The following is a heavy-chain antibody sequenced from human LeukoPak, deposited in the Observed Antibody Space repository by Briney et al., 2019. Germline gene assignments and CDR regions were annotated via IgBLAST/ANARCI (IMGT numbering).Heavy chain of an antibody. CDR1: GFTFSSYV. Sequence: GGSLRLSCATSGFTFSSYVMSWVRQAPGKGLEWVSSISASDVSTYYADSVKGRFTISRDNSKNTLYLQMNSLRAEDAAVYYCARDPWGTSSGNIDYWGQGTLVTVSS. CDR3: ARDPWGTSSGNIDY. D-gene: IGHD3-10*01. J-gene: IGHJ4*02. V-gene: IGHV3-23*01. CDR2: ISASDVST.